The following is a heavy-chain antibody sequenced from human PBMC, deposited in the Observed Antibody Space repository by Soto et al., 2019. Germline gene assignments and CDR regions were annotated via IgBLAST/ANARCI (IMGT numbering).Heavy chain of an antibody. J-gene: IGHJ4*02. Sequence: GSLRLSCAASGFTVSSNYMSWVRQAPGKGLEWVSVIYSGGSTYYADSVKGRFTISRHNSKNTLYLQMNSLRAEDTAVYYCARESWSSSSRFYYFDYWGQGTLVTVSS. D-gene: IGHD6-6*01. CDR2: IYSGGST. CDR3: ARESWSSSSRFYYFDY. V-gene: IGHV3-53*04. CDR1: GFTVSSNY.